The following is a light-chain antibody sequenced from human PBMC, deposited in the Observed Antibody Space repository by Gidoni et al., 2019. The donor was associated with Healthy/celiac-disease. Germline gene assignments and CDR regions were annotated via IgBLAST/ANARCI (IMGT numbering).Light chain of an antibody. CDR1: QSVSSY. CDR3: QQRSNWWT. V-gene: IGKV3-11*01. Sequence: ELVLTKSPATLSLSPGERATLSCRASQSVSSYLAWYQQKPGQAPRLLIYDASNRATGIPARFSGSGSGTDFTLTLSSLEPEDFAVYYCQQRSNWWTFGQGTKVEIK. CDR2: DAS. J-gene: IGKJ1*01.